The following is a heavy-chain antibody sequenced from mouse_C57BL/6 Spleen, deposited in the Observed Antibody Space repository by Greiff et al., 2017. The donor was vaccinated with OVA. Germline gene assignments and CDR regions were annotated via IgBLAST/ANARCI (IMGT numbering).Heavy chain of an antibody. V-gene: IGHV1-82*01. Sequence: VQLQQSGPELVKPGASVKISCKASGYAFSSSWMNWVKQRPGKGLEWIGRIYPGDGDNNYNGKFKGKATLTADKSSSTAYMQLSSLTSEDSAVYFCARSYSNHWYFDVWGTGTTVTVSS. CDR2: IYPGDGDN. CDR3: ARSYSNHWYFDV. J-gene: IGHJ1*03. D-gene: IGHD2-5*01. CDR1: GYAFSSSW.